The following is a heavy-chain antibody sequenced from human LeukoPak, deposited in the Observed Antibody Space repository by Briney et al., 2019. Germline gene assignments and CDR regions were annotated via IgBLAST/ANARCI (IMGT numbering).Heavy chain of an antibody. CDR1: GFTFSSYG. V-gene: IGHV3-33*06. J-gene: IGHJ4*02. CDR3: AKDPSGGYYYFDY. CDR2: IWYDGSNK. Sequence: PGGSLRLSCAASGFTFSSYGMHWVRRAPGKGLEWVAVIWYDGSNKYYADSVKGRFTISRDNSKNTLYLQMNSLRAEDTAVYYCAKDPSGGYYYFDYWGQGTLVTVSS. D-gene: IGHD5-12*01.